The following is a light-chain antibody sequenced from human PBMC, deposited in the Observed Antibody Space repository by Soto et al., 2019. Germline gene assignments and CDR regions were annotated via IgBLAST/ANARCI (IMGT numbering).Light chain of an antibody. V-gene: IGKV3D-15*01. Sequence: EIVMTQSPATLSVSPGERATLSCRASQSVGSDLAWYQQKPGQAPRLLIYDASNRATGIPARFSGSGSGTDFTLTISRLEPEDFAVYYCQQYGNSPRTFGQGTKVDIK. CDR3: QQYGNSPRT. J-gene: IGKJ1*01. CDR1: QSVGSD. CDR2: DAS.